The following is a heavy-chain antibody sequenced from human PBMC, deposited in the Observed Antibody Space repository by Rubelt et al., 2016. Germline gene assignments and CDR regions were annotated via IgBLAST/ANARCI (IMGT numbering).Heavy chain of an antibody. CDR2: TI. Sequence: TIYYADSVKGRFTISRDNAKNSLYLQMNTLRVEDTAVYYCVRDVMYSTSHRSWFDTWGQGTPVAVSS. D-gene: IGHD6-13*01. J-gene: IGHJ5*02. CDR3: VRDVMYSTSHRSWFDT. V-gene: IGHV3-48*03.